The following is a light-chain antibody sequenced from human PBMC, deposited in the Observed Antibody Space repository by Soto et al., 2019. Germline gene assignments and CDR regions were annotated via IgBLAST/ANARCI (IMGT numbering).Light chain of an antibody. CDR1: QDVSSN. V-gene: IGKV3-15*01. Sequence: EMVVTQSPATLSVSPGERATLSCRASQDVSSNLAWYQQKPGQAPSLLIYGASTRATGTPARVSGSGSGPEFTRNIISLQSEGYAVYFCQQYIRWPLTFGGGAKVDI. J-gene: IGKJ4*01. CDR3: QQYIRWPLT. CDR2: GAS.